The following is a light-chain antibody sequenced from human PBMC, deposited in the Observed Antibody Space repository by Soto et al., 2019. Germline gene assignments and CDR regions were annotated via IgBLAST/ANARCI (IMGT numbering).Light chain of an antibody. CDR2: ADS. J-gene: IGKJ1*01. CDR3: QQYDTFLTWS. Sequence: DIQMTQSPSTLSASVGDRVTIPCRASQTISTWLSWYHQKPGKAPKLLIYADSSVESGVTSRFSGSGSRTEFTLTVSSLQPDDVEAHSCQQYDTFLTWSFGQGTKVEIK. CDR1: QTISTW. V-gene: IGKV1-5*01.